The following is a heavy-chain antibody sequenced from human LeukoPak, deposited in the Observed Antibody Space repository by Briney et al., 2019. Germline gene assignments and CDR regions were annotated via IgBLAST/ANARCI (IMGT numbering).Heavy chain of an antibody. CDR2: IYYSGST. V-gene: IGHV4-39*01. J-gene: IGHJ4*02. CDR3: ARHFYCSSTSCSHYFDL. Sequence: SETLSLTCTVSGGSISSRSYYWGWIRQPPGKGLAWIGSIYYSGSTYYNPSLKSRVTISVDTSKNQFSLKLSSVTAADTAVYYCARHFYCSSTSCSHYFDLWGQGTLVTVSS. CDR1: GGSISSRSYY. D-gene: IGHD2-2*01.